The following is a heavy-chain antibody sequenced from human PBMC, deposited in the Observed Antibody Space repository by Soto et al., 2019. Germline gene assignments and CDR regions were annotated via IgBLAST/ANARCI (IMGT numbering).Heavy chain of an antibody. CDR2: VHHSGNS. CDR3: ARGERQQQRDY. J-gene: IGHJ4*02. V-gene: IGHV4-4*02. CDR1: GDSIRSDKW. Sequence: QVQLQESGPGLVKPSGTLSLTCAVSGDSIRSDKWWSWVRQPPGKGLEWIGEVHHSGNSNYNPSLKSRVIISVDKPKNQVSLNLSSVTDADTAVYYCARGERQQQRDYWGQGTLVTVSS. D-gene: IGHD6-25*01.